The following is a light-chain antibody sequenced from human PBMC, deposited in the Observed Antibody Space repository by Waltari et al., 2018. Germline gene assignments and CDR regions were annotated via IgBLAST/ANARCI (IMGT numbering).Light chain of an antibody. Sequence: QSVLTQPPSASGTPGQRVTISCSGSSSNIGSNTVNWYQHLPGTAPKLIYSNNQRPSGVPDRFSGSKSGTSASLASSGLQSEDEADYYCAAWDDSLNGQVFGGGTKLTVL. CDR3: AAWDDSLNGQV. V-gene: IGLV1-44*01. CDR2: SNN. J-gene: IGLJ3*02. CDR1: SSNIGSNT.